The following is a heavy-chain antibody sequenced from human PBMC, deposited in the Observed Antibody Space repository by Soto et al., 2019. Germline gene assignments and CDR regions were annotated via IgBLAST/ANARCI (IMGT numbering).Heavy chain of an antibody. CDR2: ISWNGAAT. CDR3: ANLPLYGSGFDC. D-gene: IGHD3-10*01. V-gene: IGHV3-9*01. Sequence: EAQLVESGGGLVQAGRSLRLSCVASGFTFDDYAXHWVRQAPGKGLEWVSGISWNGAATGYADSVKGRFTISRDNAKNSLYLQMSSLRTEDTAIYYCANLPLYGSGFDCWGQGTLVTVSS. CDR1: GFTFDDYA. J-gene: IGHJ4*02.